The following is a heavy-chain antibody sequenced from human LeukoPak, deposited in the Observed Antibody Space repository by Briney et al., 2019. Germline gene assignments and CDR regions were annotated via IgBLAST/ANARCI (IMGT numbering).Heavy chain of an antibody. CDR3: ATDTLPAAAITY. J-gene: IGHJ4*02. CDR2: FDPEDGET. D-gene: IGHD2-2*01. CDR1: GYTLTELS. Sequence: ASVKVSCKVSGYTLTELSMHWVRQAPGKGLEWMGGFDPEDGETIYAQKFQGRVTMTEDTSTDTAYMELSSLRPEDTAVYYCATDTLPAAAITYWGQGTLVTVSS. V-gene: IGHV1-24*01.